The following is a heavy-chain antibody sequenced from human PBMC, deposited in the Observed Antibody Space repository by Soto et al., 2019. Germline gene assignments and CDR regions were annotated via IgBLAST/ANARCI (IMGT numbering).Heavy chain of an antibody. CDR1: GYTFTSYD. CDR2: MNPNSGNT. D-gene: IGHD6-19*01. J-gene: IGHJ6*03. Sequence: ASVKVSCKASGYTFTSYDINWVRQATGQGLEWMGWMNPNSGNTGYAQKFQGRVTMTRNTSISTAYMELSSLRSEDTAVYYCARVWSGWYGRYYMDVWGQGTTVTVSS. CDR3: ARVWSGWYGRYYMDV. V-gene: IGHV1-8*01.